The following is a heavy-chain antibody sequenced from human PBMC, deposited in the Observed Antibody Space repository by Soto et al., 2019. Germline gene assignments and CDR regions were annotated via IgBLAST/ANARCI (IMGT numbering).Heavy chain of an antibody. Sequence: PSETLSLTCTVSGGSISSYYWSWIRQHPGKGLEWIGYIYYSGSTKYNPSLKSRVTLSVDTSKNQFYLTLTSVTAADTAVYYCARVHRYCSGGSCHLVDYWGQGILVTVSS. D-gene: IGHD2-15*01. CDR1: GGSISSYY. V-gene: IGHV4-59*01. CDR2: IYYSGST. CDR3: ARVHRYCSGGSCHLVDY. J-gene: IGHJ4*02.